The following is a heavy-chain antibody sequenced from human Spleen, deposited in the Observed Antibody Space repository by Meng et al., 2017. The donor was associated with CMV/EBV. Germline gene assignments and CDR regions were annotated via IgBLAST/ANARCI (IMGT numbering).Heavy chain of an antibody. CDR3: ARALAGVDY. V-gene: IGHV4-30-4*08. CDR1: GGSISSGDYY. J-gene: IGHJ4*02. CDR2: IYYSGST. Sequence: LQRSGHGLVKPSRSRPLTFSVSGGSISSGDYYWSLIRQPPGKGLEWIGYIYYSGSTYYNPSLKSRVTISVDTSKNQFSLKLSSVTAADTAVYYCARALAGVDYWGQGTLVTVSS. D-gene: IGHD6-13*01.